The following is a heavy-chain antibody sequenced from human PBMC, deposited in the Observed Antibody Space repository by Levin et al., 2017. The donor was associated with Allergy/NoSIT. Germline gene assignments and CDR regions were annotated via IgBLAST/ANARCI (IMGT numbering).Heavy chain of an antibody. CDR3: AKGAGGSGRY. V-gene: IGHV3-23*01. J-gene: IGHJ4*02. CDR2: ISDSGDST. Sequence: GGSLRLSCAASGFTFSRYAMNWVRQAPGKGLEWVSAISDSGDSTYYADFVKGRFTISRDNSKNTLYLQMSGLRADDTAVYYCAKGAGGSGRYWGQGTLVAVSS. CDR1: GFTFSRYA. D-gene: IGHD3-10*01.